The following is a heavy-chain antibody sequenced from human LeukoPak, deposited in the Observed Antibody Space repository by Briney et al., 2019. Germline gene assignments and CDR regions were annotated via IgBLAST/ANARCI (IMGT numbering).Heavy chain of an antibody. CDR1: GGSFSGYY. J-gene: IGHJ6*03. D-gene: IGHD2-15*01. CDR3: ARTPTLRTYYYYMDV. V-gene: IGHV4-34*01. Sequence: PSETLSLTCAVYGGSFSGYYWSWIRQPPGKGLEWIGEINHSGSTNYNPSLKSRVTISVDTSKNQFSLKLSSVTAADTAVYYCARTPTLRTYYYYMDVWGKGTTVTVSS. CDR2: INHSGST.